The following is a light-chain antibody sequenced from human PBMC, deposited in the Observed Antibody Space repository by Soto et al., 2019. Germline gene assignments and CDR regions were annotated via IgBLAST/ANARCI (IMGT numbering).Light chain of an antibody. V-gene: IGKV1-27*01. CDR2: ATS. CDR1: QGIAPY. Sequence: DVQMTQSPSSLSAFVGDRVTITCRASQGIAPYLAWFQQKPGKVPKLLIYATSTLQSGVPSRLSGSGSGTDFTLTINSLQPEDVGKYYCQKYNSAPLTFGGGTKVEIK. J-gene: IGKJ4*01. CDR3: QKYNSAPLT.